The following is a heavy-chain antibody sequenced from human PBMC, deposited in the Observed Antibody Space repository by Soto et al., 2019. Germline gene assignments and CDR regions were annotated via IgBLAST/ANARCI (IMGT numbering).Heavy chain of an antibody. D-gene: IGHD3-22*01. CDR2: ISYDGSNK. Sequence: GGSLRLSCAASGFTFSSYGMHWVRQAPGKGLEWVAVISYDGSNKYYADSVKGRFTISRDNSKNTLYLQMNSLRAEDTAVYYCAKDGALAFDSSGYYYDYWGQGTLVTVSS. V-gene: IGHV3-30*18. CDR3: AKDGALAFDSSGYYYDY. CDR1: GFTFSSYG. J-gene: IGHJ4*02.